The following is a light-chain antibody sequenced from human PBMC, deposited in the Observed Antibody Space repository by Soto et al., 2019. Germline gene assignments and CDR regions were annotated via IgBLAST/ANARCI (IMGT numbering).Light chain of an antibody. CDR3: QQYGSSPRT. CDR2: GAS. CDR1: QSVTSNY. V-gene: IGKV3-20*01. J-gene: IGKJ1*01. Sequence: EVVLTQSPGTLSLSPGERATLSCRASQSVTSNYLAWFQQKPGQPPRLLIYGASSRAAGIPDRFSGSGSGTDFSLTSSRLEPEDFVVYYCQQYGSSPRTFGQGTKVEIK.